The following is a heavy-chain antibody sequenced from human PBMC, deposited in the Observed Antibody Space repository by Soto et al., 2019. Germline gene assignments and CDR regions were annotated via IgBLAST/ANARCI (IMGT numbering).Heavy chain of an antibody. J-gene: IGHJ3*02. Sequence: SDYYMRWNRKGKGKGLEGVSYISSSGSTIYYADSVKGRFTISSDNAKNSLYLQMNRLRAADTAVYYCARSEVTTAFDIWGQGTMVTVSS. CDR2: ISSSGSTI. CDR1: SDYY. V-gene: IGHV3-11*01. CDR3: ARSEVTTAFDI. D-gene: IGHD4-17*01.